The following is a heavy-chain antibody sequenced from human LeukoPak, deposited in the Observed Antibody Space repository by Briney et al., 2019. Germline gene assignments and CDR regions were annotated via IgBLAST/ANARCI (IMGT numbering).Heavy chain of an antibody. CDR1: GGSISSYY. CDR3: AGRQRWPFDY. V-gene: IGHV4-59*01. Sequence: SETLSLTCTVSGGSISSYYWSWIRQPPGKGLEWIGYIYYTGSTNYKPSLKSRVTISVDTSKNQFSLKLSSVTAADTAVCYCAGRQRWPFDYWGQGTLVTVSS. J-gene: IGHJ4*02. D-gene: IGHD4-23*01. CDR2: IYYTGST.